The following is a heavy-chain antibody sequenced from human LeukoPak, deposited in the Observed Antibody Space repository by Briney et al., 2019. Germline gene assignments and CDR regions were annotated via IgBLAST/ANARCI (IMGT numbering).Heavy chain of an antibody. Sequence: ASVKVSCKASGYTFTSYGISWVRQAPGQGLEWMGWISAYNGNTNYAQKLQGRVTMTTDTSTSTAYMELRSLRSDDTAVYYCSKAVSEGAATGPGGQGPLVTVSA. D-gene: IGHD1-26*01. V-gene: IGHV1-18*01. CDR3: SKAVSEGAATGP. CDR2: ISAYNGNT. J-gene: IGHJ5*02. CDR1: GYTFTSYG.